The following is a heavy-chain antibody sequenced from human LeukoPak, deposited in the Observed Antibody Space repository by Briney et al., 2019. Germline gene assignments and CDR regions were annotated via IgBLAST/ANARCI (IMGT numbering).Heavy chain of an antibody. V-gene: IGHV4-59*01. J-gene: IGHJ6*03. D-gene: IGHD2-2*02. Sequence: SETLSLTCTVSGGSISTFFWSWVRQPPGKGLEWGGYVYYSGRTNYSPSLMGRVTMSVDTSKKQFSLKLSSVTAADTAVYYCARVGGPVVPAAIGGGYYYMDVWGKGTTVTVSS. CDR3: ARVGGPVVPAAIGGGYYYMDV. CDR1: GGSISTFF. CDR2: VYYSGRT.